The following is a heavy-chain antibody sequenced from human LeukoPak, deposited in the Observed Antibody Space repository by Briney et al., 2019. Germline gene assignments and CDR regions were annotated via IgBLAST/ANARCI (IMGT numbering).Heavy chain of an antibody. CDR2: IYYSGST. CDR3: ARLLDGSGGSCYDY. Sequence: PSETLSLTCTVSGGSISSSSYYWGWIRQPPGKGLEWIGSIYYSGSTYYNPSLKSRVTISVDTSKNQFSLKLSSVTAADTAVYYCARLLDGSGGSCYDYWGQGTLVTVSS. V-gene: IGHV4-39*07. D-gene: IGHD2-15*01. CDR1: GGSISSSSYY. J-gene: IGHJ4*02.